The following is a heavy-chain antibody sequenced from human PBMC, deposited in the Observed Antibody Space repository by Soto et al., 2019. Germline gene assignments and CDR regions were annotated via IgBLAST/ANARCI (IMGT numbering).Heavy chain of an antibody. V-gene: IGHV3-7*05. Sequence: PGGSLRLSCAASGFTFSSYWMSWVRQAPGKGLEWVANIKQDGSEKYYVDSVKGRFTISRDNAKNSLYLQMNSLRAEDTAVYYCARDYCSGGSCPFDPWGQGTLVTVSS. D-gene: IGHD2-15*01. J-gene: IGHJ5*02. CDR1: GFTFSSYW. CDR2: IKQDGSEK. CDR3: ARDYCSGGSCPFDP.